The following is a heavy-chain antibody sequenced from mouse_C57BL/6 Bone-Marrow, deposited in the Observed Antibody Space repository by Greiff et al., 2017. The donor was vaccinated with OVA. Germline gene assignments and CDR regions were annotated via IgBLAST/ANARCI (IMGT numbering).Heavy chain of an antibody. J-gene: IGHJ3*01. D-gene: IGHD2-3*01. CDR1: GYTFTSYW. V-gene: IGHV1-69*01. CDR3: AREGDGYYGAWFAY. CDR2: IDPSDSYT. Sequence: QVQLQQPGAELVMPGASVKLSCKASGYTFTSYWMHWVKQRPGQGLEWIGEIDPSDSYTNYNQKFKGKSTLTVDKSSSTAYMQLSSLTSEDSAVYYCAREGDGYYGAWFAYWGQGTLVTVSA.